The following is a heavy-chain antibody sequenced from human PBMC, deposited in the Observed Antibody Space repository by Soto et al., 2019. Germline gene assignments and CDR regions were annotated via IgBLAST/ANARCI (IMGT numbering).Heavy chain of an antibody. V-gene: IGHV3-9*01. CDR3: AKDRVAVAGRDAFDI. Sequence: GGSLRLSCAASGFTFDDYAMHWVRQAPGKGLEWVSGISWNSGSIGYADSVKGRFTISRDNAKNSLYLQMNSLRAEDTALYYCAKDRVAVAGRDAFDIWGQGTMVTVSS. J-gene: IGHJ3*02. D-gene: IGHD6-19*01. CDR2: ISWNSGSI. CDR1: GFTFDDYA.